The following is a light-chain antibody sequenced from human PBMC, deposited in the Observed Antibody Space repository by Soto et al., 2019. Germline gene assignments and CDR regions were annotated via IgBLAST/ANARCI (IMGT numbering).Light chain of an antibody. J-gene: IGKJ2*01. Sequence: AIQMTQSPSSLSASVGDRVTITCRASQDIRSDLGWYQQKPGKAPKLLIYAASSLQNGFPSRFSGSGSGTDFTLTISSLQPEDFATYYCLQDYNYPFTFGQGTKLEIK. CDR2: AAS. V-gene: IGKV1-6*01. CDR3: LQDYNYPFT. CDR1: QDIRSD.